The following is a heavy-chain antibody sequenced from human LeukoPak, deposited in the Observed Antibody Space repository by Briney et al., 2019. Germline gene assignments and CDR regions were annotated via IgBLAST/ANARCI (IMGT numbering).Heavy chain of an antibody. Sequence: ASVKVSCKASGYTFTSYYMHWVRQAPGQGLEWMGIINPNGGSTSYAQKFQGRVTMTRDMSTSAVYMELSRLRSDDTAVYYCARGKGRIMITFGGVIVLSWGQGTMVTVSS. CDR3: ARGKGRIMITFGGVIVLS. CDR2: INPNGGST. J-gene: IGHJ3*01. CDR1: GYTFTSYY. V-gene: IGHV1-46*01. D-gene: IGHD3-16*02.